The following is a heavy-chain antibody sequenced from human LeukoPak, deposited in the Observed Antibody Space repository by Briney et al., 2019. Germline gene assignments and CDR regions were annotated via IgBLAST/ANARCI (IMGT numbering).Heavy chain of an antibody. CDR1: GFTFSSYS. D-gene: IGHD6-19*01. V-gene: IGHV3-21*01. Sequence: GGSLRLSCAASGFTFSSYSTNWVRQAPGKGLEWVSSISSSSSYIYYADSVKGRFTISRDNAKNSLYLQMNSLRAEDTAVYYCARDLRAYSSGWTSDYWGQGTLVTVSS. CDR3: ARDLRAYSSGWTSDY. J-gene: IGHJ4*02. CDR2: ISSSSSYI.